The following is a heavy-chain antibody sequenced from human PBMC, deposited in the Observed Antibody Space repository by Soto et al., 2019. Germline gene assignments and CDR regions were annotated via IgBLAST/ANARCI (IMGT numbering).Heavy chain of an antibody. D-gene: IGHD3-10*01. V-gene: IGHV3-30-3*01. J-gene: IGHJ4*02. Sequence: QVQLVESGGGVVQPGRSLRLSCAASGFTFSSYAMHWVRQAPGKGLEWVAGISYDGSNKYYADSVKGRFTISRDNSKNPLYLQMNSLRAEDTAVYYCARGLLWFGEFHGFDYWGQGTLVTVSS. CDR3: ARGLLWFGEFHGFDY. CDR1: GFTFSSYA. CDR2: ISYDGSNK.